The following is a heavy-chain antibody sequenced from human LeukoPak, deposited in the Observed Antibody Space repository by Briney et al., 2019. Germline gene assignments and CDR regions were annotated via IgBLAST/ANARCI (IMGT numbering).Heavy chain of an antibody. J-gene: IGHJ6*04. CDR3: ARVPMAYYYDSSGYMDV. V-gene: IGHV4-59*08. CDR1: GGSISSYY. CDR2: IYYSGST. D-gene: IGHD3-22*01. Sequence: SETLSLTCTVSGGSISSYYWSWIRQPPGKGLEWIGYIYYSGSTNYNPSLKSRVTISVDTSKNQFSLKLSSVTAADTAVYYCARVPMAYYYDSSGYMDVWGKGTTVTVSS.